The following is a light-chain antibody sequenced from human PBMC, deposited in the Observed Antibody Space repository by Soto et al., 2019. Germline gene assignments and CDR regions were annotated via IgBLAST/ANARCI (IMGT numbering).Light chain of an antibody. CDR1: SSDVGSYNL. J-gene: IGLJ1*01. Sequence: QSALTQPASVSGSPGQSITISCTGTSSDVGSYNLVSWYQQHPGQDPKLMIYEGSKRPSGVSNRFSGSKSGNTASLTISGLQPEDEADYYCCSYAGSSTSYVFGTGTKLTVL. V-gene: IGLV2-23*01. CDR2: EGS. CDR3: CSYAGSSTSYV.